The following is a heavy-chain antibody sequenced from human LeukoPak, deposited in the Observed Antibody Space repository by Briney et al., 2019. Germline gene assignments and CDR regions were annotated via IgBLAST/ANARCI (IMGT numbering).Heavy chain of an antibody. CDR3: ARDRVTKQAPPGY. V-gene: IGHV3-33*08. J-gene: IGHJ4*02. D-gene: IGHD2-8*01. CDR1: GFTFSDYW. Sequence: GGSLRLSCTASGFTFSDYWMSWVRQAPGKGLEWVAVVWFDGTNKYYADSVKGRFTISRDNSKNTVYLQMNSLRADDTAVYYCARDRVTKQAPPGYWGQGTLVTVSS. CDR2: VWFDGTNK.